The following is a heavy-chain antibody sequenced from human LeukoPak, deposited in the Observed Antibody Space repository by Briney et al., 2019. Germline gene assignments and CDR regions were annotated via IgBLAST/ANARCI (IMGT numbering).Heavy chain of an antibody. CDR2: FHTSGGT. D-gene: IGHD3-3*02. V-gene: IGHV4-61*02. CDR1: GASISSGSYF. J-gene: IGHJ5*02. CDR3: ASTIFGVTYNWFDP. Sequence: PSQTLSLTCTVSGASISSGSYFWSWVRQPAGKALEWIGRFHTSGGTNYNPSLESRVTISVDTSKNQFSLKLTSVTAADTAVYYCASTIFGVTYNWFDPWGQRTLVTVSS.